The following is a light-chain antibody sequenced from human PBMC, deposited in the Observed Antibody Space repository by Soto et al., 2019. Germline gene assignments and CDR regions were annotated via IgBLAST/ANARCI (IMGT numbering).Light chain of an antibody. J-gene: IGKJ4*01. CDR3: QQCRDVPLT. CDR1: QDVGNC. Sequence: DIQMTQSPSSVSASVGDRVTITWQASQDVGNCLNWYQQKAGRAPKFLMQDASNLETGVPSRFSGSGSGKYFSFTITSLQPEDVATYYCQQCRDVPLTFGGGTKVDI. V-gene: IGKV1-33*01. CDR2: DAS.